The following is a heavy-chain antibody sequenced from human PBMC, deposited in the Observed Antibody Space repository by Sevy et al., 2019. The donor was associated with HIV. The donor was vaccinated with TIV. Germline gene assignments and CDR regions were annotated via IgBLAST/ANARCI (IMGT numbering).Heavy chain of an antibody. CDR3: ARDQHDYAGNVRTGWFDP. CDR2: ISYDGTNK. CDR1: GFTFSSYA. Sequence: GGSLRLSCAASGFTFSSYAMHWVRQAPGKGLEWVAVISYDGTNKYYEDSVKGRFTISRDNSKKILDVQMNSLRGEDTAVYYCARDQHDYAGNVRTGWFDPWGQGTLVTVSS. V-gene: IGHV3-30-3*01. D-gene: IGHD4-17*01. J-gene: IGHJ5*02.